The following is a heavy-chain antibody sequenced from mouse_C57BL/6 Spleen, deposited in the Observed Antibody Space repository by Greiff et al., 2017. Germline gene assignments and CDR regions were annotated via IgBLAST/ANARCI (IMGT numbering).Heavy chain of an antibody. D-gene: IGHD2-1*01. CDR1: GYAFSSSW. CDR3: ARWEFGNEFAY. Sequence: QVQLQQSGPELVKPGASVTISCKASGYAFSSSWMNWVKQRPGKGLEWIGRIYPGDGDTNYNGKFKGKATLTADKSSSTAYMQLSSLTSEDSAVYFCARWEFGNEFAYWGQGTLVTVSA. J-gene: IGHJ3*01. CDR2: IYPGDGDT. V-gene: IGHV1-82*01.